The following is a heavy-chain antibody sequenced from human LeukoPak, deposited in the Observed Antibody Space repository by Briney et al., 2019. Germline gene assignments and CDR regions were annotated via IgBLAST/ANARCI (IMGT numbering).Heavy chain of an antibody. D-gene: IGHD3-22*01. CDR1: GFTVSSNY. CDR3: ARNPDYYDSSGYYPGSGYYGMDV. J-gene: IGHJ6*02. V-gene: IGHV3-53*01. Sequence: GGSLRLSCAASGFTVSSNYMSWVRQAPGKGLEWVSVIYSGGSTYYADSVKGRFTISRDNAKNSLYLQMNSLRAEDTAVYYCARNPDYYDSSGYYPGSGYYGMDVWGQGTTVTVSS. CDR2: IYSGGST.